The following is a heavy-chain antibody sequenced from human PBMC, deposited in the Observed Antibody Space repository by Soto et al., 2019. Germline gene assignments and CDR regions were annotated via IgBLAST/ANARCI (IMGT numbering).Heavy chain of an antibody. CDR3: ARAVGSGNYYKGVDYYYYMDV. CDR1: GFNIGAYG. CDR2: ISSYGGNR. D-gene: IGHD3-10*01. J-gene: IGHJ6*03. V-gene: IGHV3-64*01. Sequence: EVQLVESGGGLVQPGDSLRLSCAASGFNIGAYGFHWVRQAPGKSLEYISAISSYGGNRYYANSVKGIFTISRDNSKNTRYLQMGSLRTEDMGVYYCARAVGSGNYYKGVDYYYYMDVWGKGTTVTVSS.